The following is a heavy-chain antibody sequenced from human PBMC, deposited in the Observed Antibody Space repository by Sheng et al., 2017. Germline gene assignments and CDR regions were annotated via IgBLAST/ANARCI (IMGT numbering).Heavy chain of an antibody. CDR3: VKDGSPALAGFDY. V-gene: IGHV3-23*01. Sequence: EVQLLQSGGGLVQPGGSLRLSCAASGFNFAIHGMRWVRQAPGKGLEWVSSISASGLTTYYADSVKGRFTMSRDNSKNTLYLEMTSLRVDDTAVYYCVKDGSPALAGFDYWGQGTLVPVSS. J-gene: IGHJ4*02. CDR1: GFNFAIHG. CDR2: ISASGLTT. D-gene: IGHD6-19*01.